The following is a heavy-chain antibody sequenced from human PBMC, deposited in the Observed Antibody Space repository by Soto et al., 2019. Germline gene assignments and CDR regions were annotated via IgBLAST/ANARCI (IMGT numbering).Heavy chain of an antibody. D-gene: IGHD6-13*01. CDR2: INHSGST. J-gene: IGHJ4*02. CDR1: GVCLGCNF. V-gene: IGHV4-34*01. CDR3: ARGRAAAAGTVCSVY. Sequence: SHRSAVYGVCLGCNFRAVIRQTPGKGLEWIGEINHSGSTNYNPSLKSRVTISVGTSKNQFSLKLSSVTAADTAVYDCARGRAAAAGTVCSVYWGQGTL.